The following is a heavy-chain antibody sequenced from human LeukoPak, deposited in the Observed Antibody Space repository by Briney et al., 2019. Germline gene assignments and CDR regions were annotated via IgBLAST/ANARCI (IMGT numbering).Heavy chain of an antibody. V-gene: IGHV6-1*01. CDR2: TYYRSKWYN. D-gene: IGHD1-14*01. CDR1: GDSVSSSSGA. CDR3: ARGYRQTLDY. Sequence: SQTLSLTCAISGDSVSSSSGAWNWIRQSPSSGLEWLGRTYYRSKWYNDYAVSVKVRMTINPDTSKNQFSLQLNSVTPEDTAVYYCARGYRQTLDYWGQGTLVTVSS. J-gene: IGHJ4*02.